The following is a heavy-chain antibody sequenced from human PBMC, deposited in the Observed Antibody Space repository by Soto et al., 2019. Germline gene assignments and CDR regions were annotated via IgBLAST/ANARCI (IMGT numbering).Heavy chain of an antibody. CDR2: IGKSGSDR. CDR3: MKVRDY. Sequence: EVKLVESGGGLVQPGGSLRISCEVSGFMFSDYAMTWVRQAPGKGLEWVSSIGKSGSDRDYADSVKGRFTISRDNSENTVYLQMDSLKVEDTALYFCMKVRDYWGQGTQVTVS. V-gene: IGHV3-23*04. CDR1: GFMFSDYA. J-gene: IGHJ4*02.